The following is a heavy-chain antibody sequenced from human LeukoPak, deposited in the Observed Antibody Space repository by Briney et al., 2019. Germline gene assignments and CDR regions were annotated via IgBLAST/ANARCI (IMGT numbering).Heavy chain of an antibody. J-gene: IGHJ4*02. D-gene: IGHD5-24*01. V-gene: IGHV4-31*03. CDR3: ARGGPVEMATILGPDY. CDR2: IYYSGST. CDR1: GGSISSGGYY. Sequence: PSETLSLTCTVSGGSISSGGYYWSWIRQHPGKGLEWIGYIYYSGSTYYNPSLKSRVTISVDTSKNQFSLKLSSVTAADTAVYYCARGGPVEMATILGPDYWGQGTLVTVSS.